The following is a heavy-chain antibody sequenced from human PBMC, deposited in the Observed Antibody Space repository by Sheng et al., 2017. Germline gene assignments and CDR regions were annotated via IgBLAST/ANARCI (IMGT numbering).Heavy chain of an antibody. Sequence: EVHLVETGGGLIQPGGSLRLSCEASGFTVSNNYMSWVRQAPGKGLEWVSIIYSAGNRYYAASVKGRFTISRDNSNNTLYLQMNSLRAEDTAVYYCATNRARALDSWGQGTLVSVAS. J-gene: IGHJ5*01. CDR1: GFTVSNNY. V-gene: IGHV3-53*02. CDR2: IYSAGNR. CDR3: ATNRARALDS.